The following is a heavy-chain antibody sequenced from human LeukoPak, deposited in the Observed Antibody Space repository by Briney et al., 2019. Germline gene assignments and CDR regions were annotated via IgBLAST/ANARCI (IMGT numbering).Heavy chain of an antibody. J-gene: IGHJ4*02. D-gene: IGHD6-13*01. Sequence: GGSLRLSCAASGFTFSSYSMNWVRQAPGKGLEWVSSISSSSSYIYYTDSVKGRFTISRDNAKNSLYLQMNSLRAEDTAMYYCARDKRGIAAAGTLDYWGQGTLVTVSS. CDR1: GFTFSSYS. CDR3: ARDKRGIAAAGTLDY. CDR2: ISSSSSYI. V-gene: IGHV3-21*01.